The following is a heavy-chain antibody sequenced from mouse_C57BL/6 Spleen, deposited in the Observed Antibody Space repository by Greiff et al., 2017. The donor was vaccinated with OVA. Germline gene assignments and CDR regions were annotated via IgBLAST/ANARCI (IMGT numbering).Heavy chain of an antibody. V-gene: IGHV3-6*01. CDR3: ARDLDFDY. CDR2: ISYDGSN. Sequence: EVQLVESGPGLVKPSQSLSLTCSVTGYSITSGYYWNWIRQFPGNQLEWMGYISYDGSNNYNPSLKNRISITRDTSKNQFFLKLNSVTTEDTATYYCARDLDFDYWGQGTTLTVSS. J-gene: IGHJ2*01. CDR1: GYSITSGYY.